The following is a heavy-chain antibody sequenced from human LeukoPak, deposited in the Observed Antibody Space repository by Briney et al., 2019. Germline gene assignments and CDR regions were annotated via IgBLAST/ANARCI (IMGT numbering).Heavy chain of an antibody. Sequence: GGSLRLSCAASGFTFSSYGMHWVRQAPGKGLEWVAVIWYDGSNKYCADSVKGRFTISRDNSKNTLYLQMNSLRAEDTAVYYCARDRGGTTVTPDYWGQGTLVTVSS. CDR2: IWYDGSNK. CDR1: GFTFSSYG. D-gene: IGHD4-17*01. V-gene: IGHV3-33*01. CDR3: ARDRGGTTVTPDY. J-gene: IGHJ4*02.